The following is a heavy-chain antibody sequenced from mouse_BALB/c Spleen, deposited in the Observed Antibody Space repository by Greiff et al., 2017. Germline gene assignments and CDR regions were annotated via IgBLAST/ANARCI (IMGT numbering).Heavy chain of an antibody. D-gene: IGHD1-2*01. CDR2: IYYSGTI. Sequence: VQLKESGPGLVKPSQTVSLTCTVTGISITTGNYRWSWIRQFPGNKLEWIGYIYYSGTITYNPSLTSRTTITRDTSKNQFFLEMNSLTAEDTATYYCAREGGGYGYDAMDYWGQGASVTVSS. J-gene: IGHJ4*01. CDR1: GISITTGNYR. V-gene: IGHV3-5*02. CDR3: AREGGGYGYDAMDY.